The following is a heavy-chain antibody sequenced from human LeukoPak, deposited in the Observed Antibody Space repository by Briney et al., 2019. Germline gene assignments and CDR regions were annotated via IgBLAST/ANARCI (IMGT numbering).Heavy chain of an antibody. Sequence: VASVKVSCKASGYTFTGYYMHWVRQAPGKGLEYVSAISSNGGSTYYANSVKGRFTISRDNSKNTLYLQMGSLRAEDMAVYYCARDSYDILTGPSDYWGQGTLVTVSS. J-gene: IGHJ4*02. D-gene: IGHD3-9*01. CDR2: ISSNGGST. CDR1: GYTFTGYY. V-gene: IGHV3-64*01. CDR3: ARDSYDILTGPSDY.